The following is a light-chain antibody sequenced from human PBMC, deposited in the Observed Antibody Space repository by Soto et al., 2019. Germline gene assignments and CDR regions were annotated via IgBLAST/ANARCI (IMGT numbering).Light chain of an antibody. V-gene: IGKV1-39*01. CDR1: QSIISY. J-gene: IGKJ2*01. CDR3: QQRYSTPYT. Sequence: DIQMTQSPSSLSASVGDRVTITCRASQSIISYLNWYQQKRGKPPQLLIYAASSLQSGVPSRFSGSGSGTDFTLTISSRQPEDFATYYCQQRYSTPYTVGQGTKLEIK. CDR2: AAS.